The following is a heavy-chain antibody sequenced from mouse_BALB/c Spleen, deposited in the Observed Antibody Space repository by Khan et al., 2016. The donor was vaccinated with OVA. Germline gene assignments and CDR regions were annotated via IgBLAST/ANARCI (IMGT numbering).Heavy chain of an antibody. CDR2: ISSGGDYT. CDR3: ASHLTGSIAY. V-gene: IGHV5-6*01. D-gene: IGHD4-1*01. J-gene: IGHJ3*01. Sequence: EVELVESGGDLVKPGGSLKLSCAASGFTFSSYSMSWVRQTPDKRLEWVASISSGGDYTYYPDIVSGRFTISRDKAKNTMNLQMSSLKSEDTAMYYYASHLTGSIAYWGQGTLVTVSA. CDR1: GFTFSSYS.